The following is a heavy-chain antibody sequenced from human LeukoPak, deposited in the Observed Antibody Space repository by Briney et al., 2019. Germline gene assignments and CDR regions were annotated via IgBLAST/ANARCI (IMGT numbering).Heavy chain of an antibody. J-gene: IGHJ4*02. CDR1: GGSFSGYY. CDR2: INHSGST. Sequence: SETLSLTCVVYGGSFSGYYWSWIRQPPGKGLEWIGEINHSGSTNYNPSLKSRVTISVDTSKNQFSLKLSSVTAADTAVYYCARRVVVVSPTTTLYFDYWGQGTLVTVSS. CDR3: ARRVVVVSPTTTLYFDY. D-gene: IGHD3-22*01. V-gene: IGHV4-34*01.